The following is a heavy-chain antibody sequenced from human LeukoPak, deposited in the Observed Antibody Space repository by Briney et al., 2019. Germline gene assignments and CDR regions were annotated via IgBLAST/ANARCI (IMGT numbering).Heavy chain of an antibody. CDR1: GFTVSNNY. D-gene: IGHD3-22*01. Sequence: GGSLRLSCAASGFTVSNNYMSWVRQAPGKGLEWVSVVYSGGSTYYADSVKGRFTISRDNSKNTLYLQMNSLRAEDTAVYYRARDHRSYYDVSGDYYFDYWGQGTLVTVSS. V-gene: IGHV3-53*01. CDR2: VYSGGST. CDR3: ARDHRSYYDVSGDYYFDY. J-gene: IGHJ4*02.